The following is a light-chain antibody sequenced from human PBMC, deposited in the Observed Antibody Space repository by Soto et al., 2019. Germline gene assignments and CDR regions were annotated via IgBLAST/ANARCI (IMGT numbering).Light chain of an antibody. CDR1: HIVDTS. CDR3: QQTHSIPPT. Sequence: DIQMTQSRSSLSASVGDRVTATFRTSHIVDTSLNWYQQKPGKAPKLLIYAASSVQSGVPARLSGSGSATFFTLTIHNLQPDDFATYFCQQTHSIPPTFGPGTKVDIK. CDR2: AAS. J-gene: IGKJ2*01. V-gene: IGKV1-39*01.